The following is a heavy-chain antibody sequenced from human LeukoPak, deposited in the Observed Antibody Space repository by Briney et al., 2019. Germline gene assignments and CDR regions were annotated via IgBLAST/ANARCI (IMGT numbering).Heavy chain of an antibody. Sequence: GGSLRLSCVASGFSFSINAMIWVRQAPGKGLEWVSGISGIGDTLFYSDPVKGRFSISRDNSKNTVYLQMNSLRVEASAVYYCAKINGGGWPTIFFDYWGQGILVTVSS. J-gene: IGHJ4*02. CDR3: AKINGGGWPTIFFDY. CDR2: ISGIGDTL. CDR1: GFSFSINA. D-gene: IGHD6-19*01. V-gene: IGHV3-23*01.